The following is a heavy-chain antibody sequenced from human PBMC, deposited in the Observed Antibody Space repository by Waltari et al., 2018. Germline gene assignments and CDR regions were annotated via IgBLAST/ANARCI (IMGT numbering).Heavy chain of an antibody. V-gene: IGHV3-74*01. CDR2: NYTGASDT. D-gene: IGHD5-12*01. Sequence: EVQLVESGGDLVQPGGSLRLSCAASGFAFSSYWMHWVRQTPGKGLVWVSRNYTGASDTDYADSVKGRFTISRDNAKNTLYLQMNSLRVEDTAVYYCTRGGVGYGNFEYWGLGTLVTVSS. J-gene: IGHJ4*02. CDR3: TRGGVGYGNFEY. CDR1: GFAFSSYW.